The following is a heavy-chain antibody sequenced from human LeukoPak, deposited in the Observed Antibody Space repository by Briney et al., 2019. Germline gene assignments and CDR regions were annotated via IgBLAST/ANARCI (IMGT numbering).Heavy chain of an antibody. CDR2: ISPYNTNR. V-gene: IGHV1-18*01. D-gene: IGHD6-19*01. J-gene: IGHJ4*02. CDR3: ARETESSGWYHFDY. Sequence: ASVKVSCKTSGYTFTNYGINWVRQAPGQGLEWMGWISPYNTNRNYAQKFQGRVTMTTDTSTGTAYMELRSLGSDDTAVYYCARETESSGWYHFDYWGQGTLVTVSS. CDR1: GYTFTNYG.